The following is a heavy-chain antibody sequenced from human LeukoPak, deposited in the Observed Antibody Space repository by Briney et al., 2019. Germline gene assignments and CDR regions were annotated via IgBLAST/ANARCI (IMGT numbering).Heavy chain of an antibody. V-gene: IGHV1-8*01. CDR2: INPNSGSK. Sequence: GASLTVSCKASGYTFTSCDITWVRRSAGQGLEWMGWINPNSGSKGFAPKFRGRVTMTTDTSINTAYMELSSLTSGDTAVYFCARVSDGSDYYYYMDVWGEGTTVTVSS. D-gene: IGHD1-14*01. J-gene: IGHJ6*03. CDR3: ARVSDGSDYYYYMDV. CDR1: GYTFTSCD.